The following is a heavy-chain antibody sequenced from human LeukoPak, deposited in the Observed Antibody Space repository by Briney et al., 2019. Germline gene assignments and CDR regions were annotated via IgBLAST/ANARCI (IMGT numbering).Heavy chain of an antibody. Sequence: GGSLRLSCAASGFTFSSYAMSWVRQAPGKGLEWVSAISGSGGSAYYADSVKGRFTISRDNSKNTLYLQMNSLRAEDTAVYYCARVRAGGHLDYWGQGTLVTVSS. D-gene: IGHD3-10*01. CDR1: GFTFSSYA. V-gene: IGHV3-23*01. CDR2: ISGSGGSA. J-gene: IGHJ4*02. CDR3: ARVRAGGHLDY.